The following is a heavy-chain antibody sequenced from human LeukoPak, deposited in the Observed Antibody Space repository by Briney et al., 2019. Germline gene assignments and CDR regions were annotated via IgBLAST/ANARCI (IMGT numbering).Heavy chain of an antibody. CDR3: ARLVTIFGVVGYFDY. D-gene: IGHD3-3*01. CDR2: IYPRDSDT. V-gene: IGHV5-51*01. CDR1: GYSFTSYW. Sequence: GESLKISCKGSGYSFTSYWIGWVRQMPGKGLEWMGIIYPRDSDTRYSPSFQGLVTISVDKSTSTAYLQWSSLKASDTAIYYCARLVTIFGVVGYFDYWGQGALVTVSS. J-gene: IGHJ4*02.